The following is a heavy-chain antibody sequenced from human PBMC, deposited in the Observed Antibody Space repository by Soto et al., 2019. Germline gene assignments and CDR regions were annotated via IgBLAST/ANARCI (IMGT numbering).Heavy chain of an antibody. J-gene: IGHJ4*02. CDR2: IRSKANSYAT. V-gene: IGHV3-73*02. D-gene: IGHD2-2*01. Sequence: EVQLVESGGGLVQPGGSLKLSCAASGFTFSGSAMHWVRQASGKGLEWVGRIRSKANSYATAYAASVKGRVTISRDDSKNTAYLQMNSLKTEDTAVYYCTSFSTAPSNRDFDYWGQGTLVTVSS. CDR1: GFTFSGSA. CDR3: TSFSTAPSNRDFDY.